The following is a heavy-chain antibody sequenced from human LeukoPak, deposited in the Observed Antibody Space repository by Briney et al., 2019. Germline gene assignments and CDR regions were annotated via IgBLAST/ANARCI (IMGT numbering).Heavy chain of an antibody. Sequence: SETLSLTCTVSGYSISSGYYWGWIRPPPGKGLEWIGSIYHSGSTYYNPSLKSRVTISVDTSKNQFSLKLSSVTAADTAVYYCARGDITMVRGYRKNWFDPWGQGTLVTVSS. V-gene: IGHV4-38-2*02. CDR3: ARGDITMVRGYRKNWFDP. CDR1: GYSISSGYY. D-gene: IGHD3-10*01. J-gene: IGHJ5*02. CDR2: IYHSGST.